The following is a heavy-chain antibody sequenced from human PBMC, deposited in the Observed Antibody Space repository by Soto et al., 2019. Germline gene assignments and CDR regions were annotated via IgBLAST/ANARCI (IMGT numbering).Heavy chain of an antibody. Sequence: ASETLSLTCAVSGGSSISSNWWSWVRQPPGKGLEWIGEFYHSGSTNYNPSLKSRVTISVDKSKNQFSLKLSSVTAADTAVYYCAREETQPAVAGTGIVYYYYGMDVWGQGTTVTVSS. V-gene: IGHV4-4*02. D-gene: IGHD6-19*01. CDR3: AREETQPAVAGTGIVYYYYGMDV. CDR1: GGSSISSNW. CDR2: FYHSGST. J-gene: IGHJ6*02.